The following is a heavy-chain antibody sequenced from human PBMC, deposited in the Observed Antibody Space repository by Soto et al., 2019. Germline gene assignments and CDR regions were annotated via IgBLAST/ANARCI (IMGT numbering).Heavy chain of an antibody. CDR3: ARDFGAKLSSS. J-gene: IGHJ4*02. CDR1: GGTFSSYR. Sequence: SVKVSCKASGGTFSSYRFNWVRQARGQGLEWLGGIVPIYRTADYAQKFQGRVTITADESTRTVYMELSSLKSQDTALYYCARDFGAKLSSSWGQGTLVTVSS. CDR2: IVPIYRTA. V-gene: IGHV1-69*13. D-gene: IGHD6-13*01.